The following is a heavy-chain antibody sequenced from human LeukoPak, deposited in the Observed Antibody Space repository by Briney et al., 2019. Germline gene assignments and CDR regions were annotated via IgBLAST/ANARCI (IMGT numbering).Heavy chain of an antibody. CDR1: GFTFSSYG. CDR2: ISYDGSNK. J-gene: IGHJ4*02. V-gene: IGHV3-30*18. CDR3: AKERYHYYDSSGYYYFDY. D-gene: IGHD3-22*01. Sequence: TGGSLRLSCAASGFTFSSYGMHWVRQAPGKGLEWVAVISYDGSNKYYADSVKGRFTISRDNSKNTLYLQMNSLRAEDTAVYYCAKERYHYYDSSGYYYFDYWGQGTLVTVSS.